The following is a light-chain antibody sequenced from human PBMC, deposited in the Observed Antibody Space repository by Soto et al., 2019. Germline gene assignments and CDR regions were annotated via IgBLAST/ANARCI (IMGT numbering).Light chain of an antibody. CDR3: MQALQTSFT. CDR1: QSLLHGNGNSY. J-gene: IGKJ3*01. Sequence: DIVMTQSPLSLSVTPGEAASISCRCSQSLLHGNGNSYLDWYLQRPGQSPQLLISLASNRASGVPDRLSVSGSGTDFTLHISRVEAEDVGVYYSMQALQTSFTIGPGTKVDL. CDR2: LAS. V-gene: IGKV2-28*01.